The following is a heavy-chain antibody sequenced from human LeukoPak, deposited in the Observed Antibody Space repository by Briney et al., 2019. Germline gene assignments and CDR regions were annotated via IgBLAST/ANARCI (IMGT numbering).Heavy chain of an antibody. CDR2: TYYRSKWYN. D-gene: IGHD6-19*01. CDR3: ARDHSSGWYPTETYYFDY. V-gene: IGHV6-1*01. J-gene: IGHJ4*02. Sequence: SQTLSLTCAISGDSVSSNSASWNWIRQSPSRGLEWLGRTYYRSKWYNDYAVSAKSRITINPDTSKNQFSLQLNSVTPEDTAVYYCARDHSSGWYPTETYYFDYWGQGTLVTVSS. CDR1: GDSVSSNSAS.